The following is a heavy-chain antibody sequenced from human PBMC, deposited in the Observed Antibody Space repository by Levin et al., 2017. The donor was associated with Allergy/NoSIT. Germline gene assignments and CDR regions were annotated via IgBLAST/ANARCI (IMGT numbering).Heavy chain of an antibody. Sequence: GESLKISCPASGFIVSSNYMSWVRQAPGKGLEWVSVIYSGGSTYYADSVKGRFTISRDNSKNTLYLQMNSLRAEDTAVYYCARDLPKRNWGQGTLVTVSS. CDR1: GFIVSSNY. V-gene: IGHV3-53*01. CDR2: IYSGGST. CDR3: ARDLPKRN. J-gene: IGHJ4*02.